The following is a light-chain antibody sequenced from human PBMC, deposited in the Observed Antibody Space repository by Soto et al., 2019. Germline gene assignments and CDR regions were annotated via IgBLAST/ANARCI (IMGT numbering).Light chain of an antibody. CDR1: QDISSY. J-gene: IGKJ4*01. CDR3: QQLTTDPLT. Sequence: IQLTQSPSSLSASVGDRVTITCRASQDISSYLAWYQQKPGKAPKLLIYAASTLQSGVPSRFSGSGSGTDFTLTISSLQPEDVATYYCQQLTTDPLTFGVGTKVEIK. CDR2: AAS. V-gene: IGKV1-9*01.